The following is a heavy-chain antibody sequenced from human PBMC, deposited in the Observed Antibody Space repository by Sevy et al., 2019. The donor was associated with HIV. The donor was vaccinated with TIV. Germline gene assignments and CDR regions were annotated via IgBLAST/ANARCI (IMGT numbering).Heavy chain of an antibody. J-gene: IGHJ4*02. CDR3: AGENAWGRGYS. Sequence: SETLSLTCTVSGGSITSLYWNWIRQPPGKGLEWIANIYYNGHINYNPSLKSRVTLSLDTSKNQFSLRLSSVTAAYTAMYYCAGENAWGRGYSWGTGTLVTVSS. CDR1: GGSITSLY. D-gene: IGHD1-26*01. CDR2: IYYNGHI. V-gene: IGHV4-59*08.